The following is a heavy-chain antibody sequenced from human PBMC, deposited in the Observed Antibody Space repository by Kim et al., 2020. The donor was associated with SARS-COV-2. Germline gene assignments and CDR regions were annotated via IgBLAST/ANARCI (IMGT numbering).Heavy chain of an antibody. D-gene: IGHD6-19*01. Sequence: DSVKGRFTISRDNAKNSLYLQMNSLRAEDTAVYYCARECRRDSSGCYFDYWGQGTLVTVSS. J-gene: IGHJ4*02. CDR3: ARECRRDSSGCYFDY. V-gene: IGHV3-48*03.